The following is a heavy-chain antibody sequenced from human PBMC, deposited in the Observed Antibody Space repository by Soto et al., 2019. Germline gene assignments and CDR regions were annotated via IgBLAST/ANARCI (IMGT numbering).Heavy chain of an antibody. J-gene: IGHJ4*02. V-gene: IGHV3-23*01. CDR2: ISVTGGTI. CDR1: GFTFNDYA. CDR3: ERDHVTNSYPYY. Sequence: GGSLRLSCAASGFTFNDYALSWVRQAPGKGLEWVSTISVTGGTIYYTDSVKGRFTISRDNSKNTLYLQMNSLRAEDTAVYDCERDHVTNSYPYYRGQGTLVTRSS. D-gene: IGHD2-15*01.